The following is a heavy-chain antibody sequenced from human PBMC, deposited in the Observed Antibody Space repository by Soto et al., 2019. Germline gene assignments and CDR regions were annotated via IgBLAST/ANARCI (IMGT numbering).Heavy chain of an antibody. Sequence: ASVKVSWKASGYTFTSYYMHWVRQAPGQGLEWMGIINPSGGSTGYAQKFQGRVTMTRDTSTSTVYMELSSLRSEDTAVYYCARAQVYDFWSGYLDYWGQGTLVTVSS. CDR2: INPSGGST. V-gene: IGHV1-46*01. D-gene: IGHD3-3*01. CDR1: GYTFTSYY. J-gene: IGHJ4*02. CDR3: ARAQVYDFWSGYLDY.